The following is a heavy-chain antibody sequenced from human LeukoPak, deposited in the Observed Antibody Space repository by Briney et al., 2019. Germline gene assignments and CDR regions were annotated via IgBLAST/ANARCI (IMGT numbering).Heavy chain of an antibody. CDR2: INHSGST. V-gene: IGHV4-34*01. Sequence: SETLSLTCAVYGGSFSGYYWSWIRQPPGKGLEWIGEINHSGSTNYNPSLKSRVTISVDKSKNQFSLKLSSVTAADTAVYYCARTRTMVRGVGIAVYYFDYWGQGTLVTVSS. D-gene: IGHD3-10*01. J-gene: IGHJ4*02. CDR3: ARTRTMVRGVGIAVYYFDY. CDR1: GGSFSGYY.